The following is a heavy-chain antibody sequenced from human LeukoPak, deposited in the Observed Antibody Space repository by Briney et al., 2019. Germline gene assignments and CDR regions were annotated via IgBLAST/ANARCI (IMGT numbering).Heavy chain of an antibody. CDR1: GFSFSSYA. D-gene: IGHD2-15*01. J-gene: IGHJ4*02. CDR3: AKAPVTSCRGAFCYPFDY. CDR2: MSSSDDGR. V-gene: IGHV3-23*01. Sequence: LSGVSLRLSCATSGFSFSSYAMSWVRQAPGKGLEWVSAMSSSDDGRYYAASVRGRFTISRDTSRSTLYLQMNSLRAEDAAVYYCAKAPVTSCRGAFCYPFDYWGQGTLVTVSS.